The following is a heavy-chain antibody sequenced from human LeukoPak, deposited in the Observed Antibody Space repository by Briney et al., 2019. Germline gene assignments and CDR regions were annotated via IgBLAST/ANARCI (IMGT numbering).Heavy chain of an antibody. CDR3: ARDGEGDEGWDY. J-gene: IGHJ4*02. CDR1: GVSIRSHY. Sequence: PSETLSLTCTVSGVSIRSHYWNWIRQPPGKGLEWIGHISYSGSTNYNPSLKSRVTISVDTSKNQFSLRLSSVTAADTAVYYCARDGEGDEGWDYWGQRTLVTVSS. V-gene: IGHV4-59*11. CDR2: ISYSGST. D-gene: IGHD7-27*01.